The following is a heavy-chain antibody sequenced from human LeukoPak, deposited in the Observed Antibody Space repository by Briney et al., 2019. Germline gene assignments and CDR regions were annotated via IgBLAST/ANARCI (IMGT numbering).Heavy chain of an antibody. CDR2: MNPNSGNT. D-gene: IGHD1-26*01. CDR3: VTAPRVGATEGPFDY. Sequence: GASVKVSCKASGYTFTSYGISWVRQATGQGLEWMGWMNPNSGNTGYAQKFQGRVTMTRNTSISTAYMELSSLRSEDTAVYYCVTAPRVGATEGPFDYWGQGTLVIFSS. J-gene: IGHJ4*02. CDR1: GYTFTSYG. V-gene: IGHV1-8*02.